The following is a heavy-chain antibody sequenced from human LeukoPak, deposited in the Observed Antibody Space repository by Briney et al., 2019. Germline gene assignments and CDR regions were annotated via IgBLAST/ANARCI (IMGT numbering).Heavy chain of an antibody. J-gene: IGHJ3*02. CDR3: ARESGSGWYKVDAFDI. D-gene: IGHD6-19*01. CDR2: ICSSSSYI. V-gene: IGHV3-21*01. Sequence: GGSLRLSCAASGFTFSSYSMNWVRQAPGKGLEWVSSICSSSSYIYYADSVKGRFTISRDNAKNSLYLQMNSLRAEDTAVYYCARESGSGWYKVDAFDIWGQGTMVTVSS. CDR1: GFTFSSYS.